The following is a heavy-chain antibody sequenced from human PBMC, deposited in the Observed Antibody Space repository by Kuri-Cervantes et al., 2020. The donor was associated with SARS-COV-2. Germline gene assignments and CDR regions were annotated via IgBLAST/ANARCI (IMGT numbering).Heavy chain of an antibody. CDR3: AREPYSSSWYRYYYGMDV. Sequence: GESLKISCAASGFTFSSYSMNWVRQAPGKGLEWVSSISSSSSYIYYADSVKGRFTISRDNAKNSLYLQMNSLRAEDTAVYYCAREPYSSSWYRYYYGMDVWGQGTTVTVSS. J-gene: IGHJ6*02. D-gene: IGHD6-13*01. CDR2: ISSSSSYI. CDR1: GFTFSSYS. V-gene: IGHV3-21*01.